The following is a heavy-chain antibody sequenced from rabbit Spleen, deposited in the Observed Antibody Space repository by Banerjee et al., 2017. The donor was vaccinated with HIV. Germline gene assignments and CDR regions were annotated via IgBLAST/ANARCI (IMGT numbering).Heavy chain of an antibody. CDR3: TRDSGTSFSSYGMDL. V-gene: IGHV1S40*01. D-gene: IGHD8-1*01. CDR2: IYPGGSGIA. CDR1: GFSFSSSDY. J-gene: IGHJ6*01. Sequence: QQLVESGGGLVKPGASLTLTCKASGFSFSSSDYMCWVRQAPGKGLEWIACIYPGGSGIAFYATWAKGRFTISKTSSTTVTLQMTSLTAADTATYFCTRDSGTSFSSYGMDLWGQGTLVTVS.